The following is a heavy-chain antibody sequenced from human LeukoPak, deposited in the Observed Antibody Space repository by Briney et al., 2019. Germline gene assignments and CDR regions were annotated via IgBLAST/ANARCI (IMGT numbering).Heavy chain of an antibody. V-gene: IGHV4-59*11. CDR1: GGSISSHY. D-gene: IGHD1-26*01. CDR3: ARGGGVLRWDYYMDV. CDR2: IYYGGST. J-gene: IGHJ6*03. Sequence: PSETLSLTCTVSGGSISSHYWSWIRQPPGKGLEWIGYIYYGGSTNYNPSLKSRVTISVDTSKNQFSLKLSSVTAADTAVYYCARGGGVLRWDYYMDVWGKGTTVTVSS.